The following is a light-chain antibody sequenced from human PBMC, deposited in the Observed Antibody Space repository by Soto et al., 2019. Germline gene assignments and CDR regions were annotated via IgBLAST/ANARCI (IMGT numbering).Light chain of an antibody. V-gene: IGLV2-14*01. CDR3: SSYTGSSTLVV. CDR2: EVS. J-gene: IGLJ2*01. Sequence: QSVLTQPASVSGSPGQSITLSCTGTSSDVGGYNYVSWYQQYPGKAPKLVIYEVSNRPSGVSNRFSASKSGNTASLTISGLQAEDEADYYCSSYTGSSTLVVFGGGTQLTVL. CDR1: SSDVGGYNY.